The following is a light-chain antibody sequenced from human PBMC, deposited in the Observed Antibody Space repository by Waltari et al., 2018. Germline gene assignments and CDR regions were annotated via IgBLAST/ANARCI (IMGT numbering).Light chain of an antibody. CDR3: YSSDSTGLRV. CDR2: EDT. J-gene: IGLJ1*01. V-gene: IGLV3-10*01. CDR1: ELPRKY. Sequence: SYELTQTPSVSVSPGQTARITCSGTELPRKYDYWFQQKSGQAPRLVIYEDTKRPSGIPERFSGSSSGTVATLTITGAQVDDEADYYCYSSDSTGLRVFGGGTTVVVL.